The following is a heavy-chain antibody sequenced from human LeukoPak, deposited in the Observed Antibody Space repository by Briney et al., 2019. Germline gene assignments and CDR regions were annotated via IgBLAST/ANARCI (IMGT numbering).Heavy chain of an antibody. D-gene: IGHD1-26*01. Sequence: ASVKVSCKASGYTFTGYYMHWVRQAPGQGLEWMGWINPNSGGTNYAQKFQGRVTMTRDTSASTVYMELSSLRAEDTAVYYCARALKGLRRRIGGTTTFEYYYYMDVWGKGTTVTISS. J-gene: IGHJ6*03. CDR3: ARALKGLRRRIGGTTTFEYYYYMDV. CDR1: GYTFTGYY. V-gene: IGHV1-2*02. CDR2: INPNSGGT.